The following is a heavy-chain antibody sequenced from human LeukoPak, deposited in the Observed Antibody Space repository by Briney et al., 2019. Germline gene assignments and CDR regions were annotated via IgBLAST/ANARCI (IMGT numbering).Heavy chain of an antibody. CDR2: IYYSGST. Sequence: SETLSLTCTVSGGSISSGDYYWTWIRQPPGKGLEWLGYIYYSGSTSYNPSLKSRVTISVDMSKNQFSLKLSSVTAADTAVYYCARGLRVVYSGYDLDYWGQGTLVTVSS. J-gene: IGHJ4*02. CDR1: GGSISSGDYY. V-gene: IGHV4-30-4*01. D-gene: IGHD5-12*01. CDR3: ARGLRVVYSGYDLDY.